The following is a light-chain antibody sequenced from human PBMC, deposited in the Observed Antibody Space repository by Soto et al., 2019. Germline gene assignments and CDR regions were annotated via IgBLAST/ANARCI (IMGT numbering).Light chain of an antibody. V-gene: IGKV3-11*01. Sequence: EIVMTQSPATLSVSAGERSTLSCMAMQSVRSNLAWYQQKPGQAPSLLIYDASTRATGIPARFSGSWSGTDFTLTISSLEPEDFAVYYCQQRRNWPPSITFGQGKRWRL. CDR2: DAS. J-gene: IGKJ5*01. CDR3: QQRRNWPPSIT. CDR1: QSVRSN.